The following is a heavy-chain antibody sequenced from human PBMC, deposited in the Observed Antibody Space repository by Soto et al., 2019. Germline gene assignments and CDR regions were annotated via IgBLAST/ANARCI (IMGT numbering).Heavy chain of an antibody. CDR2: INPKSGDT. V-gene: IGHV1-2*04. Sequence: QVQLVQSGDELKKLGASVNFSCKAYGYTFTAYYIHWVRQAPGQGLEWVGWINPKSGDTKYAQRFLGWVTMTGDTSVSTDYMDQTRLRFDDTAKYYCTRGGYPYCYGLDFWGHGTLAIVAT. CDR3: TRGGYPYCYGLDF. J-gene: IGHJ4*01. CDR1: GYTFTAYY. D-gene: IGHD5-18*01.